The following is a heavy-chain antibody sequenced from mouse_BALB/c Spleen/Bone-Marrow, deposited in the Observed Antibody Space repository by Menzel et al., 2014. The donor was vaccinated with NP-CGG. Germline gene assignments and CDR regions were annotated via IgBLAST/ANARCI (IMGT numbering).Heavy chain of an antibody. J-gene: IGHJ4*01. V-gene: IGHV1-7*01. CDR3: ARGNYEAMDY. D-gene: IGHD2-1*01. CDR1: GYTFTTYW. CDR2: INPSTGYT. Sequence: QVQLKESGAELAKPGASVKMSCKASGYTFTTYWMHWVKPRPGQGLEWIGYINPSTGYTAYNQKFKDKATLTADKSSNTAYMQLSSLTSEDSAVYYCARGNYEAMDYWGQGTSVTVSS.